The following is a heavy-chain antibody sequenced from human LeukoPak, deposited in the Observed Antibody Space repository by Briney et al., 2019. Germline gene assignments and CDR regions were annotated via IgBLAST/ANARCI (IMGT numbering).Heavy chain of an antibody. D-gene: IGHD6-19*01. CDR2: ISSSSSYI. Sequence: GGSLRLSCAASGFTFSSYAMNWVRQAPGEGLEWVSSISSSSSYIYYADSVKGRFTISRDNAKNSLYLQMNSLRAEDTAVYYCAREPSSGWFDYWGQGTLVTVSS. CDR1: GFTFSSYA. CDR3: AREPSSGWFDY. J-gene: IGHJ4*02. V-gene: IGHV3-21*01.